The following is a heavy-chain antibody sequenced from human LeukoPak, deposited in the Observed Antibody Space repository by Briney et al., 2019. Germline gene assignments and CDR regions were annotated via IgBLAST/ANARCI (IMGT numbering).Heavy chain of an antibody. V-gene: IGHV1-24*01. J-gene: IGHJ4*02. CDR1: GYFLTELS. Sequence: ASVKVSCKVSGYFLTELSMHWVRQAPGKGLEWMGGFDPDDGETPLFAQKFQGRVSMTEDTSTDTAYMELSSLSSEDTAVYYCATGTIYCSSCSGDYWGQGTLVTVSS. CDR2: FDPDDGET. CDR3: ATGTIYCSSCSGDY. D-gene: IGHD2-2*01.